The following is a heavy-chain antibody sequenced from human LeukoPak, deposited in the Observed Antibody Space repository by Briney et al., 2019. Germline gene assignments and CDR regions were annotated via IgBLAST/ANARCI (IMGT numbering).Heavy chain of an antibody. D-gene: IGHD2-21*02. CDR1: GFAFSNFW. V-gene: IGHV3-74*01. Sequence: GGSLRLSCAASGFAFSNFWIHWVRQAPGKGLVWVSRIYGDGTTTSYADSVKGRFTISRDNAKNTLYLQMNSLRAEDTAVYYCARGPGAYCGGDCPDYWGQGILVTVSS. J-gene: IGHJ4*02. CDR3: ARGPGAYCGGDCPDY. CDR2: IYGDGTTT.